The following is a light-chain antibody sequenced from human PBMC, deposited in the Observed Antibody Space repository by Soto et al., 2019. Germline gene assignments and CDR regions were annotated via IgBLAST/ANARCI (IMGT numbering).Light chain of an antibody. CDR3: SSYTSSSTLWV. V-gene: IGLV2-14*01. J-gene: IGLJ2*01. Sequence: QSALTQPASVSGSPGQSITISCTGTSSDVGGYDYVSWYQQRPGEPPKLMIYEVSDRPSGVSNRFSGSKSGNTASLTISGLQAEDEADYYCSSYTSSSTLWVFGGGTKVTV. CDR1: SSDVGGYDY. CDR2: EVS.